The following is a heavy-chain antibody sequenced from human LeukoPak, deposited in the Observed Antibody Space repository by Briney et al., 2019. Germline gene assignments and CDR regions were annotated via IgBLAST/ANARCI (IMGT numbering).Heavy chain of an antibody. CDR1: GGSISSGSYY. CDR3: ARVGVGATTVDY. V-gene: IGHV4-61*02. Sequence: PSETLSLTCTVSGGSISSGSYYWSWIRPPAGKGLEWIGRIYTNGHTNYDPSLKSRGTISADTSKNQFSLNLSSVTAADTAVYYCARVGVGATTVDYWGQGTLVTVSS. J-gene: IGHJ4*02. D-gene: IGHD1-26*01. CDR2: IYTNGHT.